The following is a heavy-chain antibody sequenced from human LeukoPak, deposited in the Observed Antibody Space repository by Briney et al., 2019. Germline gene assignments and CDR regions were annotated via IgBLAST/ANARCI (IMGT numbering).Heavy chain of an antibody. Sequence: GGSLRLSCAASGFTFDDYAMHWVRQAPGKGLEWVSGISWNSGSIGYADSVKGRFTISRDNAKNSLYLQMNSLRAEDTALYYCAKEDISGYYFDYWGQGTLVTVSS. CDR3: AKEDISGYYFDY. J-gene: IGHJ4*02. CDR2: ISWNSGSI. CDR1: GFTFDDYA. V-gene: IGHV3-9*01. D-gene: IGHD3-22*01.